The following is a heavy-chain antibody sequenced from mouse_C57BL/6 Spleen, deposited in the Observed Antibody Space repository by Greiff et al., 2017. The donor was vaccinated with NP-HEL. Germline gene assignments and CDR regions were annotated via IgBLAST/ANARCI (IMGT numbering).Heavy chain of an antibody. D-gene: IGHD2-1*01. CDR3: ARSVYYGNYRFAY. J-gene: IGHJ3*01. V-gene: IGHV1-64*01. CDR1: GYTFTSYW. CDR2: IHPNSGST. Sequence: QVQLQQPGAELVKPGASVKLSCKASGYTFTSYWMHWVKQRPGQGLEWIGMIHPNSGSTNYNEKFKSKATLTVDNSSSTAYMQLSSLTSEYSAVYYCARSVYYGNYRFAYWGQGTLVTVSA.